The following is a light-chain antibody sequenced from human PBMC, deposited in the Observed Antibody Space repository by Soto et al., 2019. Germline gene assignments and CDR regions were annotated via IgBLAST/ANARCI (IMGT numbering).Light chain of an antibody. CDR3: SSYAGSNNFGYV. Sequence: SVLTQPPSASGSPGQSVTISCPGTSSDVGGYNYVSWYQQHPGKAPKLMIYEVSKRPSGVPDRFSGSKSGNTASLTVSGLQAEDEADYYCSSYAGSNNFGYVFGTGTKVTVL. CDR2: EVS. J-gene: IGLJ1*01. V-gene: IGLV2-8*01. CDR1: SSDVGGYNY.